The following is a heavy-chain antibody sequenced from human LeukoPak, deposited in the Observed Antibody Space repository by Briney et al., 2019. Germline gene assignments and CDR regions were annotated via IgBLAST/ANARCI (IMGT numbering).Heavy chain of an antibody. CDR2: ISAYNGNA. D-gene: IGHD3-22*01. Sequence: ASVKVSCKASGYTFTSYGISWVRQAPGQGLEWMGWISAYNGNANYAQKLQGRVTMTTDTSTSTAYMELRSLRSDDTAVYYCARGYYDSSVAGVDYWGQGTLVTVSS. V-gene: IGHV1-18*01. J-gene: IGHJ4*02. CDR3: ARGYYDSSVAGVDY. CDR1: GYTFTSYG.